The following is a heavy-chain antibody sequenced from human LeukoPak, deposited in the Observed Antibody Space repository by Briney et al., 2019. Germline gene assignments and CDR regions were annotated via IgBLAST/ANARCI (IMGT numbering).Heavy chain of an antibody. CDR3: ARDRGWSHFDC. CDR1: GFTFNYNW. J-gene: IGHJ4*02. D-gene: IGHD6-19*01. V-gene: IGHV3-74*01. CDR2: IDPDGSST. Sequence: PGGSLRLSCAASGFTFNYNWMHWVRQAPGKGLEWVSRIDPDGSSTSYADSVKGRFTISRDNAKNTLYLQVNSLRVEDTAVYYCARDRGWSHFDCWGQGTLVTVSS.